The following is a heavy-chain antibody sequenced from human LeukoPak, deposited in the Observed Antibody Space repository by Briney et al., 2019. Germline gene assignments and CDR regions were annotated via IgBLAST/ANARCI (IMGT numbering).Heavy chain of an antibody. CDR3: ASENFVN. CDR2: TKPDGSEK. J-gene: IGHJ4*02. CDR1: GFTFNKYW. V-gene: IGHV3-7*05. Sequence: GGSLRLSCAASGFTFNKYWMNWIRQAPGKGLEWVANTKPDGSEKCYVDSVKGRFTISRDNAENSLYLQMNSLRAEDTAVYYCASENFVNWGQGTLVTVSS. D-gene: IGHD1-7*01.